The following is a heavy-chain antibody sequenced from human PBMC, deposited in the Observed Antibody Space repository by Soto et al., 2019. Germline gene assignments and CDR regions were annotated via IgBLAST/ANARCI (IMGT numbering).Heavy chain of an antibody. D-gene: IGHD3-3*01. J-gene: IGHJ4*02. CDR1: GGSINNFY. Sequence: SETLSLTCTVFGGSINNFYLSWIRQPPGKGLEWIGYVYYTGSTTYNPSLESRVTMSVDTSKNQFSLKLSSVNAADTAVYYCAKYRRTRTEGFSLDYRGQGILVTVYS. CDR2: VYYTGST. V-gene: IGHV4-59*01. CDR3: AKYRRTRTEGFSLDY.